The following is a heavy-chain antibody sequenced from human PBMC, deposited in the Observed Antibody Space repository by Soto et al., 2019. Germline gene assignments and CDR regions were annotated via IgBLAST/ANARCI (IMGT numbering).Heavy chain of an antibody. Sequence: TLSLTCAVYGGSFSGYYWSWIRQPPGKGLEWIGEINHSGSTNYNPSLKSRVTISVDTSKNQFSLKLSSVTAADTAVYYCARSRSGTIFGWFDPWGQGTLVTVSS. J-gene: IGHJ5*02. CDR2: INHSGST. CDR3: ARSRSGTIFGWFDP. D-gene: IGHD3-3*01. V-gene: IGHV4-34*01. CDR1: GGSFSGYY.